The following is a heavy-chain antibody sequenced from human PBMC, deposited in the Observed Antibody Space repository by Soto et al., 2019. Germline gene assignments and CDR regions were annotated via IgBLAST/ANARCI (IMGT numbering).Heavy chain of an antibody. Sequence: QVQLQESGPGLVKPSETLSLTCTVSGGSVSSGSYYWSWIRQPPGKGLECIGYIYYSGSTNYNPSLKSRVTISVDTSKNQFSLKLSSVTAADTAVYYCARGNGLTGGYWGQGTLVTVSS. D-gene: IGHD3-22*01. V-gene: IGHV4-61*01. CDR1: GGSVSSGSYY. J-gene: IGHJ4*02. CDR2: IYYSGST. CDR3: ARGNGLTGGY.